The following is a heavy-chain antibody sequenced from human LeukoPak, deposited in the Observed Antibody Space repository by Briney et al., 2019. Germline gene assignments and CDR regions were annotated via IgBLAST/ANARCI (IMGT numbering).Heavy chain of an antibody. CDR3: ARHGTTVTTRD. V-gene: IGHV5-51*01. CDR2: IYPGDSET. CDR1: GYSFTNYW. Sequence: GESLKISCKGSGYSFTNYWIGWVRQMPGKGLEWMGIIYPGDSETRYSPSFQGQVTISADKSITTAYLQWSSLKASDTAMYYCARHGTTVTTRDWGQGTLVTVSS. D-gene: IGHD4-17*01. J-gene: IGHJ4*02.